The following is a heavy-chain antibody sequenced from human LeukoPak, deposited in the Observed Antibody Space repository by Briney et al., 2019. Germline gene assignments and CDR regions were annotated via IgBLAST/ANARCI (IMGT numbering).Heavy chain of an antibody. D-gene: IGHD3-22*01. V-gene: IGHV1-2*02. Sequence: GASVKVSCKAFGYTFTSNYMHWVRQAPGQGLEWMGWINPNSGGTNYAQKFQGRVTMTRDTSISTAYMELSRLRSEDTAVYYCARDLSHRYYHSTGYAFDYWGQGTLVTVSS. J-gene: IGHJ4*02. CDR2: INPNSGGT. CDR3: ARDLSHRYYHSTGYAFDY. CDR1: GYTFTSNY.